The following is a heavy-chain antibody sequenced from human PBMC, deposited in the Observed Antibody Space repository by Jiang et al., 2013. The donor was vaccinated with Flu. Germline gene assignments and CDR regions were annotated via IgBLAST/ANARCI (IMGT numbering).Heavy chain of an antibody. D-gene: IGHD6-6*01. V-gene: IGHV4-61*02. Sequence: SLTCTVSVAPSAVVVTYWTWDPAARREGTGVDWACLYHGSTNYNLSLKSRVTISVDTSKNQFSLKVSSVTAADTAVYYCAGIEYSSSKLDYWGQGTLVTVSS. J-gene: IGHJ4*02. CDR1: VAPSAVVVTY. CDR2: LYHGST. CDR3: AGIEYSSSKLDY.